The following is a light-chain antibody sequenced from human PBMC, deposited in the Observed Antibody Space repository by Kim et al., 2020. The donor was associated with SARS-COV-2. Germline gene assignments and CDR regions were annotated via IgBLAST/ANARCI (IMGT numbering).Light chain of an antibody. V-gene: IGKV3-20*01. CDR2: GTS. CDR3: QQYDRPPYT. CDR1: QSVASNH. Sequence: EIVLTQSPGTLSLSPGDRATLSCMASQSVASNHLAWFQQKPGQAPRLLIYGTSSRAPAIPDRFSASGSGTDFTLTISRLEPEDFAIYYCQQYDRPPYTFGQGTKLEI. J-gene: IGKJ2*01.